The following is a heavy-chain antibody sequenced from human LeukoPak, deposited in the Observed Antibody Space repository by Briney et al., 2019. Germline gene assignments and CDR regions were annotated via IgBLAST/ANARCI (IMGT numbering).Heavy chain of an antibody. CDR3: AKDYGGYYYYYGMDV. V-gene: IGHV3-9*01. J-gene: IGHJ6*02. CDR1: GFTFDDYA. D-gene: IGHD4-17*01. CDR2: ISWNSGSI. Sequence: PGRSLRLSCAASGFTFDDYAMHWVGQAPGKGLEWVSGISWNSGSIGYADSVKGRFTISRDNAKNSLYLQMNSLRAEDTALYYCAKDYGGYYYYYGMDVRGQGTTVTVSS.